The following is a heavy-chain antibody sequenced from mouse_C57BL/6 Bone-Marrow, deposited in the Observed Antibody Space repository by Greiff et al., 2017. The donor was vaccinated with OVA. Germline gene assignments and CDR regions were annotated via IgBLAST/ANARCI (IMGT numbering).Heavy chain of an antibody. Sequence: QVQLQQPGAELVRPGTSVKLSCKASGYTFTSYWMHWVKQRPGQGLEWIGVIDPSDSYTNYNQKFKGKATLAVDTSSSTAYMQLSSLTSEDSAVYYCARLWGCFDVWGTGTTVTVSS. CDR1: GYTFTSYW. CDR3: ARLWGCFDV. CDR2: IDPSDSYT. V-gene: IGHV1-59*01. J-gene: IGHJ1*03. D-gene: IGHD1-1*02.